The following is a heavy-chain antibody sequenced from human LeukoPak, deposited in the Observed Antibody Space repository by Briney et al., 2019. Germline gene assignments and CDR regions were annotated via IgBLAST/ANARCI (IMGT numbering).Heavy chain of an antibody. CDR1: GGSISGYY. CDR3: ARRSDMDV. J-gene: IGHJ6*01. CDR2: IHYSGSI. Sequence: SETLSLTCTVAGGSISGYYWSWIRQPPGKGLEWIGYIHYSGSINYKPSLKSRVTISVDTSKSQFSLKLNSVTAADTAVYYCARRSDMDVWGQGTTVTVSS. V-gene: IGHV4-59*08.